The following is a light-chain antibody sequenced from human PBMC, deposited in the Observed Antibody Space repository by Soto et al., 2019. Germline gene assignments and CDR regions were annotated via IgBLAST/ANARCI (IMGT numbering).Light chain of an antibody. Sequence: DIVMTQSPDSLAVSLSERATINCKSSQSILYNSNNKNYLAWYQQKAGQPPKLLIYWASTRESGVPDRFSGSGSGTDFTLTISSLQAEDVAVYYCQQYHDTPRTFGQGTKVEIK. V-gene: IGKV4-1*01. J-gene: IGKJ1*01. CDR1: QSILYNSNNKNY. CDR3: QQYHDTPRT. CDR2: WAS.